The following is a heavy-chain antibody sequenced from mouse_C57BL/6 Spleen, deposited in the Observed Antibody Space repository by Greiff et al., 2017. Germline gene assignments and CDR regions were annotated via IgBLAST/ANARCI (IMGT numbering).Heavy chain of an antibody. D-gene: IGHD1-1*01. Sequence: EVQLQQSGPELVKPGASVKIPCKASGYTFTDYNMDWVKQSHGKSLEWIGDINPNNGGTIYNQKFKGKATLTVDKSSSTAYMELRSLTSEVTAVYYCARGEGITTDWYFDVWGTGTTVTVSS. CDR3: ARGEGITTDWYFDV. V-gene: IGHV1-18*01. J-gene: IGHJ1*03. CDR2: INPNNGGT. CDR1: GYTFTDYN.